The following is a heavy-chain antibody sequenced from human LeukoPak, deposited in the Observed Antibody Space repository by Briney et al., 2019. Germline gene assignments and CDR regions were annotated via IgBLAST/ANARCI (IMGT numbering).Heavy chain of an antibody. CDR1: GGSISSSNW. D-gene: IGHD3-22*01. CDR3: ARGYYDSSGGLFDY. V-gene: IGHV4-4*02. Sequence: PSETLSLTCAVSGGSISSSNWWSWVRPPPGKGLEWIGEIYHSGSTNYNPSLKSRVTISVDKSKNQFSLKLSSVTAADTAVYYCARGYYDSSGGLFDYWGQGTLVTVSS. J-gene: IGHJ4*02. CDR2: IYHSGST.